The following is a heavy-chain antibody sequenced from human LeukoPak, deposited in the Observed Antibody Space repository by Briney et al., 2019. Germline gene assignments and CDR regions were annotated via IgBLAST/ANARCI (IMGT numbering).Heavy chain of an antibody. D-gene: IGHD2-21*02. CDR3: AKDFVVVPGNVNYFDY. V-gene: IGHV3-48*03. CDR1: GFTFTNYE. CDR2: IRSGGNPK. Sequence: GGSLRLSCVASGFTFTNYEMNWVRQAPGKGLEWVSYIRSGGNPKYYADSMKGRASISRNDAKNSLYLQLNSLTAEDTAVYYCAKDFVVVPGNVNYFDYWGQGTLVTVSS. J-gene: IGHJ4*02.